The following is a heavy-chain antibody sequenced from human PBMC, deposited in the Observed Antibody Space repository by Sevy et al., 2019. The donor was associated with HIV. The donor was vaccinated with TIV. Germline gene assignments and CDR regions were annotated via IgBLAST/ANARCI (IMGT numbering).Heavy chain of an antibody. V-gene: IGHV4-39*01. CDR3: ARLGVRMATGWDY. CDR2: IYYSGST. D-gene: IGHD5-12*01. Sequence: SETLSLTCTVSGDSISSSSYYWGWIRQPPGKGLEWIGSIYYSGSTYYNPSLKSRVTISVDTSKNQFSLKLSSVTAADTAVYYCARLGVRMATGWDYWGQGTLVTVSS. J-gene: IGHJ4*02. CDR1: GDSISSSSYY.